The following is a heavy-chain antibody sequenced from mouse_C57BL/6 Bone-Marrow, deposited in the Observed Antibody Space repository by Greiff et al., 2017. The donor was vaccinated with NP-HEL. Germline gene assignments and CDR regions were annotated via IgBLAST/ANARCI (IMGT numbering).Heavy chain of an antibody. D-gene: IGHD2-4*01. CDR1: GFTFSSYG. J-gene: IGHJ3*01. Sequence: EVKLMESGGDLVKPGGSLKLSCAASGFTFSSYGMSWVRQTPDKRLEWVATISSGGSYTYYPDSVKGRFTISRDNAKNTLYLQMSSLKSEDTAMYYCARIYYDYVWFAYWGQGTLVTVSA. V-gene: IGHV5-6*01. CDR2: ISSGGSYT. CDR3: ARIYYDYVWFAY.